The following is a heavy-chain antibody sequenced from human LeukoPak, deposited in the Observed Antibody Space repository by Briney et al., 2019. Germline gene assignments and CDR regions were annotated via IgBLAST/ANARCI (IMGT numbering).Heavy chain of an antibody. Sequence: GGSLRLSCAASGFTFSSYGMHWVRQAPGKGLEWVAFIRYDGSNKYYADSVKGRFTISRDNSKNTLYLQMNSLRAEDTAVYYCAKERDTAMAPIDEWSQGYLVTVSS. CDR3: AKERDTAMAPIDE. D-gene: IGHD5-18*01. CDR2: IRYDGSNK. CDR1: GFTFSSYG. J-gene: IGHJ4*02. V-gene: IGHV3-30*02.